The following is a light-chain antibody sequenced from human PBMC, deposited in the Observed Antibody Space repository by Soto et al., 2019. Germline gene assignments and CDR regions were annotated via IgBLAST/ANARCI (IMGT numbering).Light chain of an antibody. Sequence: QSVLTQPPSASGSPGQSVTISCTGTSSDVGGYNYVSWYQQHPGKAPRLMIYEVNKRPSGVPYRFSGSKSGNTASLTVSGLQADDEAVYYCSSYAGNNLLVFGGGNKLTVL. CDR2: EVN. V-gene: IGLV2-8*01. CDR1: SSDVGGYNY. J-gene: IGLJ2*01. CDR3: SSYAGNNLLV.